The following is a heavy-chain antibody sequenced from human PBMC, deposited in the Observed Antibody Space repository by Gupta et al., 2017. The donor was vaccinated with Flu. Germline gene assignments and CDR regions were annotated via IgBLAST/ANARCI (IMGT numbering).Heavy chain of an antibody. CDR1: GYNFTDFD. Sequence: QEQLVQSGAEVKKPGASVKVSCRASGYNFTDFDINWVRLATGQGLEWMGWMNPRSGNTGYAQKFQGRVTMTSDNSINTFFIELNSLKSDDTAVYFCARVVLNGAYEMNWLGPWGQGTLVTVSS. V-gene: IGHV1-8*01. CDR3: ARVVLNGAYEMNWLGP. CDR2: MNPRSGNT. J-gene: IGHJ5*02. D-gene: IGHD3-16*01.